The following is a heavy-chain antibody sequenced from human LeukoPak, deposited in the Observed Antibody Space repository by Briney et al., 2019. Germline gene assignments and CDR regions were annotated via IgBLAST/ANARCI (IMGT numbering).Heavy chain of an antibody. CDR2: IYSTGST. D-gene: IGHD6-13*01. Sequence: PSETLSLTCTVSGGSISSYYWSWIRQPARKGLDWDGRIYSTGSTNYNPSLTSRVTISVDTFKNQFSLTLKLVTAADRAVYYCARQIASAGTAGFDFWGQGALVTVCS. V-gene: IGHV4-4*07. CDR1: GGSISSYY. CDR3: ARQIASAGTAGFDF. J-gene: IGHJ4*02.